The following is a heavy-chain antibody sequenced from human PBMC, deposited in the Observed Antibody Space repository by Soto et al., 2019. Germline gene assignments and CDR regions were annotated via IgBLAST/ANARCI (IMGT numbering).Heavy chain of an antibody. V-gene: IGHV3-15*01. J-gene: IGHJ3*02. CDR3: TRELLPIGACDI. CDR2: IKSKTDGGTT. Sequence: EVQLVESGGGLVKPGGSLRLSCAASGFTFSNAWMSWVRQAPGKGLEWVGRIKSKTDGGTTDYAAPVKGRFTISRDDSKNTLYLQMNSLKTEDTAVYYCTRELLPIGACDIWGHGTMVTVSS. D-gene: IGHD1-26*01. CDR1: GFTFSNAW.